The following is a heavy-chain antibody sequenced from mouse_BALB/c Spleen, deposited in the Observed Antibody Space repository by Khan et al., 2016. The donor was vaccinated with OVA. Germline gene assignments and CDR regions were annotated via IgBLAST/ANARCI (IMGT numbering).Heavy chain of an antibody. CDR3: ARSGYYRYDTFAY. CDR2: ISYSGST. CDR1: GYSITSDYA. V-gene: IGHV3-2*02. D-gene: IGHD2-14*01. J-gene: IGHJ3*01. Sequence: EVQLKQSGPGLVKPSQSLSLTCTVTGYSITSDYAWNWIRQFPGNKLEWMGYISYSGSTSYNPSLKSRISITRDTSKNQFFLQLNSVTTEDTATYYCARSGYYRYDTFAYWGQGTLVTVSA.